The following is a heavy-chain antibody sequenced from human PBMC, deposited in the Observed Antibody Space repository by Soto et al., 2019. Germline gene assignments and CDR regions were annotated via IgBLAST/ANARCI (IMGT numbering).Heavy chain of an antibody. CDR3: ARIYGDYGFYYYMDV. V-gene: IGHV1-18*01. CDR1: GYTFTSYG. Sequence: ASVKVSCKASGYTFTSYGISWVRQAPGQGLEWMGWISAYNGNTNYAQKLQGRVTMTTDTSTSTAYRELRSLRSDDTAGYYCARIYGDYGFYYYMDVWGKGTTVTVSS. J-gene: IGHJ6*03. CDR2: ISAYNGNT. D-gene: IGHD4-17*01.